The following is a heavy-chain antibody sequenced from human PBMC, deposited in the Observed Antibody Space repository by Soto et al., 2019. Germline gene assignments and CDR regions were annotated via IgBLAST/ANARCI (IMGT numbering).Heavy chain of an antibody. CDR2: INPSGGST. CDR3: ATAGSSGRRFDY. Sequence: QVQLVQSGAEVKTPGASVKVSCKASGYTFTSYSMPWVRQAPGQGLEWMGIINPSGGSTTYAQKLQGRVTMTRDTSTSTVYMELTSLRFEDTAVYYCATAGSSGRRFDYWGQGSLVTVSS. J-gene: IGHJ4*02. V-gene: IGHV1-46*03. CDR1: GYTFTSYS. D-gene: IGHD6-19*01.